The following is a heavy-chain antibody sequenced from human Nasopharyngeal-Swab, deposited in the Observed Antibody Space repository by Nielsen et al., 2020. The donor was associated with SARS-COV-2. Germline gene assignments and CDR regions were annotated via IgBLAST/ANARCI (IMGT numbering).Heavy chain of an antibody. CDR2: ISSSCSYI. Sequence: GGSLRLSCAASGFTFSSYSMNWVRQAPGKGLEWVSSISSSCSYIYYADSVKGRFTISRDNAKNSLYLQMNSLRAEDTAVYYCARETPLPRSWYLLGSYYYGMDVWGQGTTVTVSS. D-gene: IGHD6-13*01. V-gene: IGHV3-21*01. J-gene: IGHJ6*02. CDR3: ARETPLPRSWYLLGSYYYGMDV. CDR1: GFTFSSYS.